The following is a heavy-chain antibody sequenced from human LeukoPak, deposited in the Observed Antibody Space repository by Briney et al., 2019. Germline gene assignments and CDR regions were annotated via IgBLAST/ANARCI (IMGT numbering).Heavy chain of an antibody. Sequence: ASVKVSCKASGGTFSSYAISWVRQAPGQGLEWMGRIIPILGIANYAQKFQGRVTIAADKSTSTAYTELSSLRSEDTAVYYCARGRSAYYYYGMDVWGQGTTVTVSS. CDR1: GGTFSSYA. CDR2: IIPILGIA. CDR3: ARGRSAYYYYGMDV. J-gene: IGHJ6*02. V-gene: IGHV1-69*04.